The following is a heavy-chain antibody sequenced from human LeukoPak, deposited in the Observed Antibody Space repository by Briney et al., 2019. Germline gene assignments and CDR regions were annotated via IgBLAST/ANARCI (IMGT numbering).Heavy chain of an antibody. J-gene: IGHJ4*02. V-gene: IGHV3-64*04. CDR1: GFTFSIYS. D-gene: IGHD6-6*01. CDR2: ISTDGGST. Sequence: PGGSLRLSCSASGFTFSIYSMHWVRQAPGKGLEYVSAISTDGGSTYYADSVKSRFTISRDNSKNTLYLQMNSLRVEDSALYYCAKGGRSSPFDYWGQGTLVTVSS. CDR3: AKGGRSSPFDY.